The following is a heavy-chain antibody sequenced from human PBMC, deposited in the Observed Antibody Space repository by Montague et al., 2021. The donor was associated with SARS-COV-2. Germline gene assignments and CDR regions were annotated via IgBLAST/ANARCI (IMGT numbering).Heavy chain of an antibody. CDR2: VDYSGNT. CDR1: GGAISSSSDY. J-gene: IGHJ4*02. Sequence: SETLSLTCTVTGGAISSSSDYWGWIRQSPGKGLEWIESVDYSGNTYYSPSLKSRLTISVDTSKNQFSLKLNSVTAADTALYYCARREYSYGWGDWGQGTLGTGAS. D-gene: IGHD5-18*01. V-gene: IGHV4-39*01. CDR3: ARREYSYGWGD.